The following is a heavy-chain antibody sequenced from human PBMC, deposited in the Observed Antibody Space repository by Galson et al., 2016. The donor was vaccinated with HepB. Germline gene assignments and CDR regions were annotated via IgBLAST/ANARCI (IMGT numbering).Heavy chain of an antibody. CDR1: GASVSSGSDF. CDR2: VSNSGTT. CDR3: ARERRSLHDQ. J-gene: IGHJ4*02. V-gene: IGHV4-61*01. Sequence: SETLSLTCTVSGASVSSGSDFWSWIRQSPDKALEWIGHVSNSGTTRYKSSLESRVSMSMDTSKNRFSLTLRSVTAADTAVYFCARERRSLHDQWGLGISVTVSS.